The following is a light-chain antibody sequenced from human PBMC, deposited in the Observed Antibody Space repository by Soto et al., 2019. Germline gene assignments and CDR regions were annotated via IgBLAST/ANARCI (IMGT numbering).Light chain of an antibody. CDR2: DAS. J-gene: IGKJ4*01. CDR1: QSVSSY. CDR3: QQRSNWPT. Sequence: IVLTQSPATMCLSPGERATLSCRASQSVSSYLACSQQKPGQAPRLLIYDASNRATGIPARFSGSGSGTDFTLTISSLELEDFAGYYCQQRSNWPTFGRGTKVDIK. V-gene: IGKV3-11*01.